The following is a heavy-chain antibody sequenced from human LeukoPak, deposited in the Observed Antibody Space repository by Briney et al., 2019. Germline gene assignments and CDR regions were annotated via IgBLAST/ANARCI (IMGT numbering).Heavy chain of an antibody. CDR2: ISGSGRNP. CDR3: AKDHTTLVTVAAFGI. J-gene: IGHJ3*02. D-gene: IGHD4-23*01. Sequence: GGSLRLSCAASGFTFSSFALSWVRQAPGKGLERVSGISGSGRNPYYADSVKGRFSISRDNSKNTLYLQMNSLRAEDTAVYYCAKDHTTLVTVAAFGIWGQGTKVTVSS. V-gene: IGHV3-23*01. CDR1: GFTFSSFA.